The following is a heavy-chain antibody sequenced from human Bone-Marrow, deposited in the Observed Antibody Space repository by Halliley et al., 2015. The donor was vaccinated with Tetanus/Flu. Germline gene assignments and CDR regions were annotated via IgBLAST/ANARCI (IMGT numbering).Heavy chain of an antibody. J-gene: IGHJ5*02. V-gene: IGHV3-53*01. D-gene: IGHD2-21*02. CDR2: IYVGGST. Sequence: IYVGGSTFCADSVKGRFSIARDISPNTLYLQMSSLRAEDAAVYYFARELSVTCFFSWGLGTPVTVSS. CDR3: ARELSVTCFFS.